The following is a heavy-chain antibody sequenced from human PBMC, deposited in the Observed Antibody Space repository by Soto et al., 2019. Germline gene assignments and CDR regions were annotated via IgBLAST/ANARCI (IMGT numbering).Heavy chain of an antibody. CDR1: GFSFTTFG. CDR2: ISPYNGNT. D-gene: IGHD1-1*01. CDR3: ARYELKRPFDY. Sequence: QIPLVQSGAEVKKPGASVNVSCKTSGFSFTTFGVNWVRQAPGQGLEWVGWISPYNGNTYYAQRLQGRVTMTTDTATSTAYMELRSLRSDDTAGYYCARYELKRPFDYWGQGTLVTVSS. V-gene: IGHV1-18*01. J-gene: IGHJ4*02.